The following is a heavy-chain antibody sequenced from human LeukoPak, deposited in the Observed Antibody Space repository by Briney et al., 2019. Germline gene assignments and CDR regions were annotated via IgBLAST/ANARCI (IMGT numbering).Heavy chain of an antibody. Sequence: GGSPRLSCAASGFTFSSYSMNWVRQAPGKGLEWVSYISSSSSTIYYADSVKGRFTISRDNAKNSLYLQMNSLRAEDTAVYYCARAGYSYGRYYYYMDVWGKGTTVTVSS. J-gene: IGHJ6*03. D-gene: IGHD5-18*01. V-gene: IGHV3-48*01. CDR2: ISSSSSTI. CDR1: GFTFSSYS. CDR3: ARAGYSYGRYYYYMDV.